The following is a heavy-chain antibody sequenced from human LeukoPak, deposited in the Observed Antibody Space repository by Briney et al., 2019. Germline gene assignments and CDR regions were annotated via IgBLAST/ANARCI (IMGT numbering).Heavy chain of an antibody. Sequence: PGGSLRLSCAASGFTFSSYAMSWVRQAPGKGLEWVAGVIGSGSSTYYGDSVKGRFTISRDNSKNTLFLQMNSLRAEDTAVYYCAKDRAQQLVLDFWGQGTLVTVSS. CDR1: GFTFSSYA. D-gene: IGHD6-13*01. CDR3: AKDRAQQLVLDF. J-gene: IGHJ4*02. CDR2: VIGSGSST. V-gene: IGHV3-23*01.